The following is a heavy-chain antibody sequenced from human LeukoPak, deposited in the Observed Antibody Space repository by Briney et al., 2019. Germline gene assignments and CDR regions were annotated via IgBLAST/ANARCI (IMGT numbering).Heavy chain of an antibody. D-gene: IGHD3-22*01. V-gene: IGHV3-23*01. CDR2: ISGSDTRT. CDR3: AKEDSRGHWFDY. Sequence: GGSLRLSCAASGFSFSSCAMSWVRQAPGKGLEWVSAISGSDTRTYYADSLKGRFTISRDNSKNTLYLQMDSLTAEDTAIYCAKEDSRGHWFDYWGQGTLVTVSS. CDR1: GFSFSSCA. J-gene: IGHJ4*02.